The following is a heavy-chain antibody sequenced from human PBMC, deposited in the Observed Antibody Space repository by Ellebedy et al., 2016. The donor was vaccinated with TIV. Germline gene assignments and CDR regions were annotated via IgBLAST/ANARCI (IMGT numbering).Heavy chain of an antibody. CDR2: IIPILGIA. J-gene: IGHJ4*02. CDR3: ARERNWGSESDYFDY. Sequence: SVKVSXXASGGTFSSYAISWVRQAPGQGLEWMGRIIPILGIANYAQKFQGRVTITADKSTSTAYMELSSLRSEDTAVYYCARERNWGSESDYFDYWGQGTLVTVSS. D-gene: IGHD7-27*01. CDR1: GGTFSSYA. V-gene: IGHV1-69*04.